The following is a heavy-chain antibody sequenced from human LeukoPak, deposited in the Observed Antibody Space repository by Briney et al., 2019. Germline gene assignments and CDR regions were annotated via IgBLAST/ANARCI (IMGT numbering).Heavy chain of an antibody. Sequence: GGSLRLSCAAAGFTFSSYAMSWVRQDPGKGLEWVSAIIGSGGSTYYADSVKGRFTISRDNSKKTMYLQMNSLRADDSALYYCAREGSRSGFFDWGQGTPVAVSS. J-gene: IGHJ4*02. CDR3: AREGSRSGFFD. CDR1: GFTFSSYA. D-gene: IGHD3-22*01. V-gene: IGHV3-23*01. CDR2: IIGSGGST.